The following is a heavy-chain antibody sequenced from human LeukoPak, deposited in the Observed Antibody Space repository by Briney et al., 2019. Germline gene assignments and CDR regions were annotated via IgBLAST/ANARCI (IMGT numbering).Heavy chain of an antibody. D-gene: IGHD7-27*01. V-gene: IGHV4-39*07. J-gene: IGHJ4*02. Sequence: SETLSLTCTVSGGSISSSSYYWGWLRQPPGKGLEWIGSIYYSGSTYYNPSLKSRVTISVDTSKNQFSLKLSSVTAADTAVYYCARDWMGTFDYWGQGTLVTVPS. CDR2: IYYSGST. CDR1: GGSISSSSYY. CDR3: ARDWMGTFDY.